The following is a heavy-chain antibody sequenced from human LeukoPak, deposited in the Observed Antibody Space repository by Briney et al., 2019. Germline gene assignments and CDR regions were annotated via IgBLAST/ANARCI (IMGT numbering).Heavy chain of an antibody. CDR1: GGSFSGYY. CDR2: INHSGST. J-gene: IGHJ4*02. CDR3: ARYRFALTRLFDY. V-gene: IGHV4-34*01. Sequence: SETLSLTCAVYGGSFSGYYWSWIRQPPGKGLEWIGEINHSGSTNYNPSLKSRVTISVDTSKNQFSLKLSSVTAADTAVYYCARYRFALTRLFDYWGQGTLVTVSS. D-gene: IGHD3-16*02.